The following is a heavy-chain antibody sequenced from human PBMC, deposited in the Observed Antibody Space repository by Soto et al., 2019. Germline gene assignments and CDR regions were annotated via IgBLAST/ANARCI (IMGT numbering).Heavy chain of an antibody. V-gene: IGHV1-69*02. J-gene: IGHJ3*02. CDR3: ARNPDYGDYEDAFDI. CDR2: IIPILGIA. D-gene: IGHD4-17*01. Sequence: QVQLVQSGAEVKKPGSSVKVSCKASGGTFSSYTISWVRQAPGQGLEWMGRIIPILGIANYAQKVQGRVTITADKSTNTAYMELSSLRSEDTAVYYCARNPDYGDYEDAFDIWGQGTMVTVSS. CDR1: GGTFSSYT.